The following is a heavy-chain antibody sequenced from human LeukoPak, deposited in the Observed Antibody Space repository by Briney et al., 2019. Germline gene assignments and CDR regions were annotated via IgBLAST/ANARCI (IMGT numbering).Heavy chain of an antibody. V-gene: IGHV1-2*02. CDR2: INPNSGGT. D-gene: IGHD6-6*01. J-gene: IGHJ4*02. CDR3: ARGYSSSSGCDY. CDR1: GYTFTGYY. Sequence: ASVKASCKASGYTFTGYYMHWVRQAPGQGLEWMGWINPNSGGTNYAQKFQGRVTMTRDTSISTAYMELSRLRSDDTAVYYCARGYSSSSGCDYWGQGTLVTVSS.